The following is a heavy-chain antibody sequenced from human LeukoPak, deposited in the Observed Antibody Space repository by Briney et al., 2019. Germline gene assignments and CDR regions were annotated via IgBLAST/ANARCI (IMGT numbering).Heavy chain of an antibody. CDR2: IYSGGST. CDR3: ARDIGEYSYGRSLDY. J-gene: IGHJ4*02. V-gene: IGHV3-53*01. Sequence: PGGSLRLSCAASGFTVSSNYMSWVRQAPGKGLEWVSVIYSGGSTYYADSVKGRFTISRDNSKNTLYLQMNSLRAEDTAVYYCARDIGEYSYGRSLDYWGQGTLVTVSS. D-gene: IGHD5-18*01. CDR1: GFTVSSNY.